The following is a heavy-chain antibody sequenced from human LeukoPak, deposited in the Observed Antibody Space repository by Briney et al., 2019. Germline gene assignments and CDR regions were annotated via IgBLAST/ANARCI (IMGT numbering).Heavy chain of an antibody. CDR1: GFTFSSYG. D-gene: IGHD6-19*01. CDR3: ARDFSLVAGTVAFDY. CDR2: ISSSSSYI. Sequence: PGGTLRLSCAASGFTFSSYGMSWVRQAPGKGLEWVSSISSSSSYIYYADSVKGRFTISRDNAKNSLYLQMNSLIAEDTAVYYCARDFSLVAGTVAFDYWGQGTLVTVSS. V-gene: IGHV3-21*01. J-gene: IGHJ4*02.